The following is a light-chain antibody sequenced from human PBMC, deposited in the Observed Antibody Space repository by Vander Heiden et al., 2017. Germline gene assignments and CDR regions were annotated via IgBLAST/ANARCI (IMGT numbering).Light chain of an antibody. CDR3: LQSDSTPQT. CDR2: ESP. V-gene: IGKV1-39*01. Sequence: DIQMTHSPSSLSASVGDRVTITCRASQSISSYLDWYQQKPGKAPKLLIYESPSLQSGVPSRFSGSGSGTDFTLTISSLQPEDFATYYCLQSDSTPQTFGQGTKVEIK. CDR1: QSISSY. J-gene: IGKJ1*01.